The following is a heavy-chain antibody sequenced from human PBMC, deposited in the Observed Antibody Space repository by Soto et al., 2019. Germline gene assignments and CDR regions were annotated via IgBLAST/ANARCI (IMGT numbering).Heavy chain of an antibody. V-gene: IGHV3-33*01. J-gene: IGHJ2*01. CDR3: ARLISLIIRRPARSILFPYRRSSDL. D-gene: IGHD2-2*02. Sequence: GGSLRVSCAVPGIIFTGYGMHWGRQAPGKGLEWVTIIRFDGSNIHYADSVKGRFTISRDNAKNSLYLQMNSLRAEDTAVYYCARLISLIIRRPARSILFPYRRSSDL. CDR1: GIIFTGYG. CDR2: IRFDGSNI.